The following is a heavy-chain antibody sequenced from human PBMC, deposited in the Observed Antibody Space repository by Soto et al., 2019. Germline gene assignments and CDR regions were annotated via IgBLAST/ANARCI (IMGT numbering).Heavy chain of an antibody. CDR1: GGSISSYY. CDR2: MHSSGST. D-gene: IGHD4-4*01. Sequence: SETLSLTCTVSGGSISSYYWSWIRQPAGKGLEWIGRMHSSGSTNYNSSLKSRVTMSVDTSKNQFSLKMSSVTAADTAVYYCASLPTVSSSAFWGQGILVTVSS. CDR3: ASLPTVSSSAF. V-gene: IGHV4-4*07. J-gene: IGHJ4*02.